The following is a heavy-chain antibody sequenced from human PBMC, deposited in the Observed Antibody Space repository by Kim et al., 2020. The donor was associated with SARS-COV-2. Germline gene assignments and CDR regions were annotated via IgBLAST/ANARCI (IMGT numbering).Heavy chain of an antibody. V-gene: IGHV4-39*01. J-gene: IGHJ5*02. CDR1: GDSTSSRSYF. CDR2: VYYNGGS. Sequence: SETLSLTCTVSGDSTSSRSYFWAWIRQPPGKELEWIGSVYYNGGSHHNPSLTSRITISVDTSKNQVSLKLTSVTAADPAFYYCARHCGVGGAPGRNWFDPWGQGTLVTVSS. D-gene: IGHD3-16*01. CDR3: ARHCGVGGAPGRNWFDP.